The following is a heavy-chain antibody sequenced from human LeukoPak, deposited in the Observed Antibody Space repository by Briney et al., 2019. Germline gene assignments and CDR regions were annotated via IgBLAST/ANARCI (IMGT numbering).Heavy chain of an antibody. CDR3: ATATSPEYSSSPGGY. Sequence: ASVKVSCKVSGYTLTELSMHWVRQAPGKGLVWMGGFDPEDGETIYAQKFQGRVTMTEDTSTDTAYMELSSLRSEDTAVYYCATATSPEYSSSPGGYWGQGTLVTVSS. V-gene: IGHV1-24*01. CDR1: GYTLTELS. CDR2: FDPEDGET. J-gene: IGHJ4*02. D-gene: IGHD6-6*01.